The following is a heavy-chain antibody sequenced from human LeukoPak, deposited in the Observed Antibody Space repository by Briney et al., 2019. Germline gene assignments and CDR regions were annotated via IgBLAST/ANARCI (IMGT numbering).Heavy chain of an antibody. J-gene: IGHJ6*03. V-gene: IGHV1-8*01. Sequence: ASVKVSCKASGYTFTSYDINWVRQATGQGLEWMGWMNPNSGNTGYAQRFQGRVTMTRNTSISTAYMELSRLRSEDTAVYYCAREAHSSSWTTYYYYYYMDVWGKGTTVTVSS. CDR1: GYTFTSYD. CDR2: MNPNSGNT. D-gene: IGHD6-13*01. CDR3: AREAHSSSWTTYYYYYYMDV.